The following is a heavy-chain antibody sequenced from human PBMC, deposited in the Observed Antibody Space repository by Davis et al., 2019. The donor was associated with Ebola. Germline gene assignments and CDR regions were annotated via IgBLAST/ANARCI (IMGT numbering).Heavy chain of an antibody. CDR3: AKDCTYYYGSGSYYKVCRDYGMDV. D-gene: IGHD3-10*01. J-gene: IGHJ6*02. CDR2: ISYDGSNK. CDR1: GFTFSSYG. Sequence: PGGSLRLSCAASGFTFSSYGMHWVRQAPGKGLEWVAVISYDGSNKYYADSVKGRFTISRDNSKNTLYLQMNSLRAEDTDVYYCAKDCTYYYGSGSYYKVCRDYGMDVWGQGTTVTVSS. V-gene: IGHV3-30*18.